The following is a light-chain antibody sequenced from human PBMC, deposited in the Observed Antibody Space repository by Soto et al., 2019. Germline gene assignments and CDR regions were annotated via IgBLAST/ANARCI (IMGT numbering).Light chain of an antibody. CDR2: DAS. J-gene: IGKJ5*01. CDR1: QSVSSY. CDR3: QQGGT. Sequence: EIVLTQSPATLSLSPGERATLSCRASQSVSSYLAWYQQKPGQAPRLLIYDASNRATGIPVRFSGSGSGTDFTLTISSLEPKDFAVYYCQQGGTFGQGTRLEIK. V-gene: IGKV3-11*01.